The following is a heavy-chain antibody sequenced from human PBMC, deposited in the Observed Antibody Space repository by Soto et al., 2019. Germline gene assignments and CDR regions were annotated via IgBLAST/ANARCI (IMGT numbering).Heavy chain of an antibody. V-gene: IGHV1-18*01. CDR2: ISAYNGNT. D-gene: IGHD3-3*01. J-gene: IGHJ6*02. CDR3: ARRGLTWYYDFWSGSYPGYYGMDV. Sequence: ASVKVSCKASGYTFTSYGISWVRQAPGQWLEWMGWISAYNGNTNYAQKLQGRVTMTTDTSTSTAYMELRSLRSDDTAVYYCARRGLTWYYDFWSGSYPGYYGMDVWGQGTTVTVSS. CDR1: GYTFTSYG.